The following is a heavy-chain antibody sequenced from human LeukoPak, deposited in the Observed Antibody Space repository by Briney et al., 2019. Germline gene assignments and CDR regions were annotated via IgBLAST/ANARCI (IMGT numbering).Heavy chain of an antibody. CDR2: ISSSSSYI. J-gene: IGHJ4*02. CDR3: ARVRRYYDSSGYLDY. D-gene: IGHD3-22*01. Sequence: GGSLRLPCAASGFTFSSYSMNWVRQAPGKGLEWVSSISSSSSYIYYADSVKGRFTISRDNAKNSLYLQMNSLRAEDTAVYYCARVRRYYDSSGYLDYWGQGTLVTVSS. CDR1: GFTFSSYS. V-gene: IGHV3-21*01.